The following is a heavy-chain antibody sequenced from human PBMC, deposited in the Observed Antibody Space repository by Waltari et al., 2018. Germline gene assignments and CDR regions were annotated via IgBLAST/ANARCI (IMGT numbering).Heavy chain of an antibody. CDR2: IYYSGST. CDR1: GGSISSYY. V-gene: IGHV4-59*01. J-gene: IGHJ3*02. Sequence: QVQLQESGPGLVKPSETLSLTCTVSGGSISSYYWSWIRQPPGKGLEWIGYIYYSGSTNYNPSLKSRVTISVDTSKNQFSLKLSSVTAADTAVYYCARSSYYYDSSGPKWDAFDIWGQGTMVTVSS. CDR3: ARSSYYYDSSGPKWDAFDI. D-gene: IGHD3-22*01.